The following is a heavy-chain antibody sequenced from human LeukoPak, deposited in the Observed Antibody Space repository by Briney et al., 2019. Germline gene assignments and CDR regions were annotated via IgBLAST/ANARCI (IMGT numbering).Heavy chain of an antibody. J-gene: IGHJ3*02. CDR1: GYSFTSYW. D-gene: IGHD2-21*01. V-gene: IGHV5-51*01. CDR3: ARSLFRVRSVVAAFDI. Sequence: GESLKISCKGSGYSFTSYWIGWVRQMPGKGLEWMGIIYPGDSDTRYSPSFQGQVTISADKSISTAYLQWSSLKASDTAMYYCARSLFRVRSVVAAFDIWGQGTMVTVSS. CDR2: IYPGDSDT.